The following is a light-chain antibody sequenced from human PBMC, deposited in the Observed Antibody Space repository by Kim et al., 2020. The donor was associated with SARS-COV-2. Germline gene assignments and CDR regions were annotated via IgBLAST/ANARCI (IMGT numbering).Light chain of an antibody. CDR3: SSYASTRSYV. Sequence: GQSITTSCTGTSSDVGAYTYVSWYQQHPGRAPKLMIFDVNKRPSGLSNRFSGSKSGNTASLTISGLQAEDEADYYCSSYASTRSYVFGSGTKVTVL. V-gene: IGLV2-14*04. CDR2: DVN. CDR1: SSDVGAYTY. J-gene: IGLJ1*01.